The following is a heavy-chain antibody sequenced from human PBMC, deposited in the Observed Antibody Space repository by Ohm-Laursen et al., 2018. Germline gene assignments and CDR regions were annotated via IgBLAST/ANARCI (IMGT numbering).Heavy chain of an antibody. CDR1: GGSISSYY. CDR2: IYYSGST. D-gene: IGHD3-3*01. V-gene: IGHV4-59*12. Sequence: GTLSLTCTVSGGSISSYYWSWIRQPPGKGLEWIGYIYYSGSTNYNPSLKSRVTISLNTSKNQFSLKLSSVTAADTAVYYCARGGLRFLEWSPGGFDPWGQGTLVTVSS. J-gene: IGHJ5*02. CDR3: ARGGLRFLEWSPGGFDP.